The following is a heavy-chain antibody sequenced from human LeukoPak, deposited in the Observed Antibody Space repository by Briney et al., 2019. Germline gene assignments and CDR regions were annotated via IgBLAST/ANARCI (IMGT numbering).Heavy chain of an antibody. J-gene: IGHJ4*02. D-gene: IGHD6-19*01. Sequence: GGSLRLSCAASGFTFRSYAMHWVRQAPGKGLEWVAVISYDAINKYYAGSVKGRFTISRDNSKNTLYLQMESLRAEDTAVYYCARDSVGHGSGWFDKWGQGTRVSVSS. CDR1: GFTFRSYA. CDR3: ARDSVGHGSGWFDK. CDR2: ISYDAINK. V-gene: IGHV3-30*03.